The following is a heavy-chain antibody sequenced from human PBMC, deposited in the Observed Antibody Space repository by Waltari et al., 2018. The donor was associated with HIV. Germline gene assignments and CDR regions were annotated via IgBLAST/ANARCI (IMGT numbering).Heavy chain of an antibody. D-gene: IGHD2-2*01. CDR3: ARSNIVVVPSASGGWFDP. V-gene: IGHV1-69*01. CDR1: GGPFSSYA. J-gene: IGHJ5*02. Sequence: QVQLVQSGAEVKKPGSSVKVSCKAPGGPFSSYAISWVRQAPGQGLEWMGGIIPIFGTANYAQKFQGRVTITADESTSTAYMELSSLRSEDTAVFYCARSNIVVVPSASGGWFDPWGQGTLVTVSS. CDR2: IIPIFGTA.